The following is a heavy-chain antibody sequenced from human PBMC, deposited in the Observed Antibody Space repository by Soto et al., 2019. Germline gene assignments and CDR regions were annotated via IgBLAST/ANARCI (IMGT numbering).Heavy chain of an antibody. J-gene: IGHJ6*03. D-gene: IGHD1-7*01. CDR2: TYYRSRWYN. CDR1: GDSVSSNSAA. Sequence: HSQTLSLTCAISGDSVSSNSAAWNWIRQSPSRGLEWLGRTYYRSRWYNDYAVSVKSRITVNPDTSKNQFSLHLNSVTPEDTAVHYCAGTTSLQWYYMDVWDKGTTVTSP. V-gene: IGHV6-1*01. CDR3: AGTTSLQWYYMDV.